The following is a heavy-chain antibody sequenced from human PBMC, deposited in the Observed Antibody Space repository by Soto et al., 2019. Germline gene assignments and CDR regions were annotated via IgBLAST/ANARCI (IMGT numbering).Heavy chain of an antibody. D-gene: IGHD1-26*01. CDR1: GYTFTNYT. CDR2: INPSNGAT. J-gene: IGHJ4*02. V-gene: IGHV1-2*02. Sequence: ASVKVSCKASGYTFTNYTLHWVRQAPGQGLEWMGSINPSNGATFTAQKFQARVTMTRDASMTTVYMELIGLTSPDTAVYYCARDGLTSGSDYFDYWGQGTLVTVSS. CDR3: ARDGLTSGSDYFDY.